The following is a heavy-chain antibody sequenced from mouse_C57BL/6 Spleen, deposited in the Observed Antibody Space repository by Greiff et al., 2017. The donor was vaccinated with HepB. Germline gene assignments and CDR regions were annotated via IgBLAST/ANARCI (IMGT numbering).Heavy chain of an antibody. D-gene: IGHD1-1*01. V-gene: IGHV1-55*01. Sequence: VQLQQSGAELVKPGASVKMSCKASGYTFTSYWITWVKQRPGQGLEWIGDIYPGSGSTNYNEKFKSKATLTVDTSSSTAYMQLSSLTSEDSAVYYCARRYYYGSSYWYFDVWGTGTTVTVSS. CDR2: IYPGSGST. CDR3: ARRYYYGSSYWYFDV. J-gene: IGHJ1*03. CDR1: GYTFTSYW.